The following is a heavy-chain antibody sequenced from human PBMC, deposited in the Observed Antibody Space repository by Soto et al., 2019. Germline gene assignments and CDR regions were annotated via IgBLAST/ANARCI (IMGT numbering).Heavy chain of an antibody. Sequence: QVQLVQSVAEVKKPGASVKVSCKASGYTFTSYAMHWVRQAPGQRLEWMGWINAGNGNTKYSQKFQGSVTITRDTSASTAYMELSSLRSEDTAVYYCARGGRVRGVIITPIYYWGQGTLVTVSS. CDR2: INAGNGNT. V-gene: IGHV1-3*01. J-gene: IGHJ4*02. CDR1: GYTFTSYA. CDR3: ARGGRVRGVIITPIYY. D-gene: IGHD3-10*01.